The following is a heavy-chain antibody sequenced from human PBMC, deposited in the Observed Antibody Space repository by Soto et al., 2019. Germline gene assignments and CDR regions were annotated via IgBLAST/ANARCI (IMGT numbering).Heavy chain of an antibody. CDR2: IIPIFGTA. J-gene: IGHJ4*02. Sequence: QVQLVQSGAEVKKPGSSVKVSCKASGGTFSSYAISWVRQAPGQGLEWMGEIIPIFGTANYAQKFQGRVTITADKSTSTAYMELSSLRSEDTAVYYCARSLYCSGGSCYSRYFDYWGQGTLVTVSS. V-gene: IGHV1-69*06. CDR1: GGTFSSYA. CDR3: ARSLYCSGGSCYSRYFDY. D-gene: IGHD2-15*01.